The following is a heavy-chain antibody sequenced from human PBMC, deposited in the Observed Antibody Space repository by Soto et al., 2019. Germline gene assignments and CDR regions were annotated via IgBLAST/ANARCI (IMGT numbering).Heavy chain of an antibody. Sequence: QVQLVQSGAEVKKPGSSVKVSCKASGGTFSSYTISWVRQAPGQGLEWMGRIIPILGIANYAQKFQGRVTMTADKSTSTAYMELSSLRSEDTAVYYCAREVYGSGSYMLDAFDIWGQGTMVTVSS. V-gene: IGHV1-69*02. J-gene: IGHJ3*02. CDR3: AREVYGSGSYMLDAFDI. D-gene: IGHD3-10*01. CDR2: IIPILGIA. CDR1: GGTFSSYT.